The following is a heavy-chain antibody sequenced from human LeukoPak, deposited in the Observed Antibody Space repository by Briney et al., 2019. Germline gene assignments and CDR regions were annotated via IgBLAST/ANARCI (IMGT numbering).Heavy chain of an antibody. CDR1: GGSVSSGSFY. D-gene: IGHD2-21*02. J-gene: IGHJ2*01. V-gene: IGHV4-61*01. CDR2: ISYSGST. CDR3: ARSYCGSDCYSGTYWYFDL. Sequence: SETLSLTCTVSGGSVSSGSFYWSWIRQPPGKGLEWIGYISYSGSTNYNPSLKSRVTISVDTSKNRFSLKLSSVTAADTAVYYCARSYCGSDCYSGTYWYFDLWGRGTLVTVSS.